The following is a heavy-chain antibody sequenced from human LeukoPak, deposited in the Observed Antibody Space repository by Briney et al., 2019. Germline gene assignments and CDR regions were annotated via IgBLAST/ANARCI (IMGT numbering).Heavy chain of an antibody. CDR3: ARVLRSYCCAFDI. CDR1: GFTFTNFW. V-gene: IGHV3-7*01. J-gene: IGHJ3*02. D-gene: IGHD3-16*02. Sequence: GGSLRLSCAASGFTFTNFWMSWVRQVPGKGLERVAIIKDDGSETLYVDPVKGRFTISRDDAGNSLSLQMNSLRVEDTAAYYCARVLRSYCCAFDIWGQGTMVTVSS. CDR2: IKDDGSET.